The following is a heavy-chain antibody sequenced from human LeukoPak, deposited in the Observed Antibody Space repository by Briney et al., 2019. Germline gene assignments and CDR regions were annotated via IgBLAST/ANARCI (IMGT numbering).Heavy chain of an antibody. CDR1: GFTFSSYG. CDR2: ISGSGGST. D-gene: IGHD6-19*01. V-gene: IGHV3-23*01. CDR3: AKDRGWWTYFDY. Sequence: GALRLSCAASGFTFSSYGMSWVRQAPGKGLEWVSAISGSGGSTYYADSVKGRFTISRDNSKNTLYLQMNSLRAEDTAVYYCAKDRGWWTYFDYWGQGTLATVSS. J-gene: IGHJ4*02.